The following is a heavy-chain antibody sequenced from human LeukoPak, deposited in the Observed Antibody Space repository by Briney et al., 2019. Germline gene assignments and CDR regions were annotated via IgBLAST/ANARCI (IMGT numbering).Heavy chain of an antibody. CDR2: INHSGST. J-gene: IGHJ4*02. Sequence: SETLSLTCAVYGGSFSGYYWSWIRQPPGKGLEWIGEINHSGSTNYNPSLKSRVTIPVDTSKNQFSLKLSSVTAADTAVHYCARTRYYYNSRSYGAPYYFDYWGQGTLVTVSS. D-gene: IGHD3-10*01. CDR3: ARTRYYYNSRSYGAPYYFDY. CDR1: GGSFSGYY. V-gene: IGHV4-34*01.